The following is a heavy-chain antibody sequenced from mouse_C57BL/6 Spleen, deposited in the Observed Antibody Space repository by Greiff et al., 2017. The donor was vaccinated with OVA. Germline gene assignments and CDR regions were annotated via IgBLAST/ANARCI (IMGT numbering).Heavy chain of an antibody. Sequence: DVKLVESGGGLVKPGGSLKLSCAASGFTFSDYGMHWVRQAPEKGLEWVAYISSGSSTIYYADTVKGRFTISRDNAKNTLFLQMTSLRSEDTAMYYCARPLTGTAWFAYWGQGTLVTVSA. J-gene: IGHJ3*01. CDR1: GFTFSDYG. CDR3: ARPLTGTAWFAY. CDR2: ISSGSSTI. D-gene: IGHD4-1*01. V-gene: IGHV5-17*01.